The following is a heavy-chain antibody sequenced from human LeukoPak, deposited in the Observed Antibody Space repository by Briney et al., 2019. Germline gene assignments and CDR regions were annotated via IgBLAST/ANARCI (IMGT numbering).Heavy chain of an antibody. CDR1: GGSISSYY. CDR2: ITNSGGT. CDR3: ARVRGWLQQSNWFDP. V-gene: IGHV4-59*01. Sequence: PSETLSLTCAVSGGSISSYYWSWIRQSPGKGLEWIGYITNSGGTNYNPSLKSRVTISGDTSKNQLSLRLSSVTAADTAVYYCARVRGWLQQSNWFDPWGQGTLVTVSS. J-gene: IGHJ5*02. D-gene: IGHD5-24*01.